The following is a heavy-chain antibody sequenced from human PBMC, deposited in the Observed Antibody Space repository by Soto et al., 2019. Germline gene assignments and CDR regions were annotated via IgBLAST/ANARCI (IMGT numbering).Heavy chain of an antibody. Sequence: EVQLLESGGGLVQPGGSLRLSCAASGFTFSSYAMSWVRQAPGKGLEWASAIRGSGGSTYYADSVKGRFTISRDNSKNPLYLQMNSLRAEDTAVYYCEKVADFGYVFDYWGQGTLVTVSS. CDR1: GFTFSSYA. J-gene: IGHJ4*02. V-gene: IGHV3-23*01. CDR3: EKVADFGYVFDY. CDR2: IRGSGGST. D-gene: IGHD3-16*01.